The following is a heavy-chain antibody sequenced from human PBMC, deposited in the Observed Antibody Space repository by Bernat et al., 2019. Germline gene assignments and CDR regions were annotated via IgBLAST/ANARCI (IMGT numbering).Heavy chain of an antibody. CDR1: GFTFSSYA. Sequence: EVQLVESGGGLVQPGGSLRLSCAAFGFTFSSYAMSWVRQAPGKGLEWVSAISGSGGSTYYADSVKGRFTISRDNSKNTLYLQMNSLRAEDTAVYYCAKVWRDCSGGSCLRGFYYYYMDVWGKGTTVTVSS. CDR2: ISGSGGST. V-gene: IGHV3-23*04. D-gene: IGHD2-15*01. CDR3: AKVWRDCSGGSCLRGFYYYYMDV. J-gene: IGHJ6*03.